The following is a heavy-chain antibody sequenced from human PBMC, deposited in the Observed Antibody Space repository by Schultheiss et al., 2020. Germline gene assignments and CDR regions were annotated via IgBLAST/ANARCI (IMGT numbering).Heavy chain of an antibody. Sequence: GGSLRLSCKGSGYSFTSYWIGWVRQMPGKGLEWMGIIYPADSDTTYNPSFQGQVTISADKSINTAYLQWTSLKAADTAIYYCARGMFKNWFDPWGQGTLVTVSS. CDR2: IYPADSDT. V-gene: IGHV5-51*01. CDR3: ARGMFKNWFDP. J-gene: IGHJ5*02. CDR1: GYSFTSYW. D-gene: IGHD3-10*01.